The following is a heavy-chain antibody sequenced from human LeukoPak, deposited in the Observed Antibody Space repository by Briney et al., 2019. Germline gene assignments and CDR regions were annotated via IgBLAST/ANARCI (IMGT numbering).Heavy chain of an antibody. CDR3: ARHGTHQPDYDILTGLRYYYYMDV. Sequence: SETLSLTCTVSGGSISSYYWSWIRQPPGKGLEWIGYIYTSGSTNYNPSLTSRVTISVDTSKNHFSLKLSSVTAADTAVYYCARHGTHQPDYDILTGLRYYYYMDVWGKGTTVTVSS. CDR2: IYTSGST. D-gene: IGHD3-9*01. V-gene: IGHV4-4*09. J-gene: IGHJ6*03. CDR1: GGSISSYY.